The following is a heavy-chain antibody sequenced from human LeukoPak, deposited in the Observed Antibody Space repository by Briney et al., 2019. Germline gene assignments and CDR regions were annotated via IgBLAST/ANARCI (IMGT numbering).Heavy chain of an antibody. D-gene: IGHD4-23*01. CDR1: GGSFSGYY. CDR2: INHSGST. V-gene: IGHV4-34*01. J-gene: IGHJ4*02. CDR3: ANERWDN. Sequence: SETLSLTCAVYGGSFSGYYWSWIRQPPGKGLEWIGEINHSGSTNYNPSLKSRVTISVDKSKNQFSLKLSAVTAADTAVYYCANERWDNWGQGILVTVSS.